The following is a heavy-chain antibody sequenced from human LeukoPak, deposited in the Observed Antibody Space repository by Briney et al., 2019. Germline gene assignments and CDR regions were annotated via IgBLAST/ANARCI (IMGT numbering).Heavy chain of an antibody. J-gene: IGHJ4*02. CDR2: IRYDGSNK. CDR1: GFTFSSYG. Sequence: GGSLRLSCAASGFTFSSYGMHWVRQAPGKWLEWVAFIRYDGSNKYYADSVKGRFTISRDNSKNTLYLQMNSLRAEDTAVYYCAKDRRDILTGPYFDYWGQGTLVTVSS. D-gene: IGHD3-9*01. CDR3: AKDRRDILTGPYFDY. V-gene: IGHV3-30*02.